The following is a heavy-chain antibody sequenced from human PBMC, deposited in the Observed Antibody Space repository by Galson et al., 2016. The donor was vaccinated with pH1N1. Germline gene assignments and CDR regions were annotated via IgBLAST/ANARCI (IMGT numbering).Heavy chain of an antibody. CDR2: IIPILNIT. J-gene: IGHJ2*01. CDR3: AREDYYDTDLSDWYFDL. CDR1: GGTFGSYG. V-gene: IGHV1-69*13. D-gene: IGHD3-22*01. Sequence: SVKVSCKASGGTFGSYGINWVRQAPGQGLEWMGGIIPILNITKYAQNFQDRVTITADESTTTAYMELSRLRAEDTAVYYCAREDYYDTDLSDWYFDLWGRGTLVTVSS.